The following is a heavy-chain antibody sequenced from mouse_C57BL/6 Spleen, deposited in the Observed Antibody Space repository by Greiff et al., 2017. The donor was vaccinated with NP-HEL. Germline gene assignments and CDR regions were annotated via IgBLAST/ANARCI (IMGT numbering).Heavy chain of an antibody. J-gene: IGHJ3*01. CDR1: GFSLSTFGMG. CDR2: IWWDDDK. D-gene: IGHD2-2*01. Sequence: QVTLKVSGPGILQPSQSLSLTCSFSGFSLSTFGMGVGWIRQPSGKGLEWLAHIWWDDDKYYNPALKSRLTISKDTSKNQVFLKIAKVDTADTATYYCASTMVTREFAYWGQGTLVTVSA. V-gene: IGHV8-8*01. CDR3: ASTMVTREFAY.